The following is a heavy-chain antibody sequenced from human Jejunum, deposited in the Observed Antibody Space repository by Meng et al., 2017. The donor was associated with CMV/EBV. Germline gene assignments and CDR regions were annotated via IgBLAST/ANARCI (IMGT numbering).Heavy chain of an antibody. CDR3: ARQYTYSYDANGNELDH. CDR1: GSTSGYY. J-gene: IGHJ4*02. Sequence: GSTSGYYFNWIRQHPGKGLEWIGSVYYTGRTNYNPSLKSRVTISVDTSKNQFSLKLSSVTAADTAVYYCARQYTYSYDANGNELDHWGQGTLVTVSS. CDR2: VYYTGRT. D-gene: IGHD4/OR15-4a*01. V-gene: IGHV4-59*01.